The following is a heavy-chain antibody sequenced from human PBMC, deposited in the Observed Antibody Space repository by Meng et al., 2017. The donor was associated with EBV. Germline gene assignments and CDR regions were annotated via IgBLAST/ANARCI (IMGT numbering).Heavy chain of an antibody. Sequence: QVQLVQAAAEVKKPGSSVKVSCKTSGGPFRNYAISWVRQAPGQELEWLGGFLPTLGAPNYAQKFHGRVSITADESTSTHYMDLSSLRSEDTAVYYCASESGRGYTPDYWGQGTLVTVSS. D-gene: IGHD3-10*01. CDR1: GGPFRNYA. CDR3: ASESGRGYTPDY. V-gene: IGHV1-69*01. J-gene: IGHJ4*02. CDR2: FLPTLGAP.